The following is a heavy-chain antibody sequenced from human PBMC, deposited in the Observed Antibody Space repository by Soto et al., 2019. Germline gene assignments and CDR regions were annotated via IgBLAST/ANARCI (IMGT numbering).Heavy chain of an antibody. CDR3: AKFVMVRGVPNWFDP. Sequence: GAQRISYAGPGFNLCSYSMSRVRQAPRKGLEWVSAISGSGGSTYYAGSVKGRFTISRDNSKNTLYLQMNSLRAEDTAVYYCAKFVMVRGVPNWFDPWGQGTLVTVSS. D-gene: IGHD3-10*01. CDR1: GFNLCSYS. J-gene: IGHJ5*02. V-gene: IGHV3-23*01. CDR2: ISGSGGST.